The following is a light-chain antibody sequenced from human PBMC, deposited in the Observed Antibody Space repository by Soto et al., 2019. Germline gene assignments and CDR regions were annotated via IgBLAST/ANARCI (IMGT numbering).Light chain of an antibody. CDR2: DNY. V-gene: IGLV1-51*01. J-gene: IGLJ2*01. Sequence: QSVLTQPPSVSAAPGQKVIISCSGSSSNIGKNYVFWYQQLPGTAPKLLIYDNYKRPSGIPDRFSVSKSGASATLAITGLPTGDEEAYYCGAWDTSLRAEVFGGGTKVTVL. CDR3: GAWDTSLRAEV. CDR1: SSNIGKNY.